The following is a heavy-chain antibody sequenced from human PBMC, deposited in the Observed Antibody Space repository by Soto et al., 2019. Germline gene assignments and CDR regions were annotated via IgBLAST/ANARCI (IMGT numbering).Heavy chain of an antibody. J-gene: IGHJ3*02. Sequence: ASVKFSCTASGYTFTSYDINWVRQATGQGLEWMGWMNPNSGNTGYAQKFQGRVTMTRNTSISTAYMELSSLRSEDTAVYYCARRALRRERAFDIWGQGTMVIV. D-gene: IGHD1-1*01. V-gene: IGHV1-8*01. CDR2: MNPNSGNT. CDR1: GYTFTSYD. CDR3: ARRALRRERAFDI.